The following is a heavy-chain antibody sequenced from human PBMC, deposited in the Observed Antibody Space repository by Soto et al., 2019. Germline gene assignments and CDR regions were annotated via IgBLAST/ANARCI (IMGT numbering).Heavy chain of an antibody. Sequence: GGSLRLSCAASGFTFDDYAMHWVRQAPGKGLEWVSGISWNSGGIGYADSVKGRFTISRDNAKNSLYLQMNSLRSEDTAVYYCARGLVVPAGIRYYYYGMDVWGQGTAVTVS. V-gene: IGHV3-9*01. J-gene: IGHJ6*02. D-gene: IGHD2-2*01. CDR2: ISWNSGGI. CDR1: GFTFDDYA. CDR3: ARGLVVPAGIRYYYYGMDV.